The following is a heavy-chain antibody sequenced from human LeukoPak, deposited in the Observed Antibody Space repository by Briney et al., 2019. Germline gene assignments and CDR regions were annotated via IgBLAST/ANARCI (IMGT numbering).Heavy chain of an antibody. D-gene: IGHD2-21*02. J-gene: IGHJ4*02. CDR2: ISVSSGST. CDR3: AKDVSYCGGDCPDS. V-gene: IGHV3-23*01. Sequence: SLRLSCVASGFTFTTYPMSWVREAPGKGLEWVSGISVSSGSTYYPDSVKGRFTISRDNSKNTVYLQMNSLRAEETAINYCAKDVSYCGGDCPDSWGQGTLVTVSS. CDR1: GFTFTTYP.